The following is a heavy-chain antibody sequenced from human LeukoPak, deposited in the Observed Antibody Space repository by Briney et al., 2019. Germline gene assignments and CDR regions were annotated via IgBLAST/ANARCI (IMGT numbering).Heavy chain of an antibody. V-gene: IGHV4-59*08. Sequence: PSETLSFTCTVSGGSISSYYWSWIRQPQGKGLEWIGYIYYSGSTNYNPSLKSRVTISVDTSKNQFSLKLSSVTAADTAVYYCARQGGYNYGTYYFDYWGQGTLVTVSS. CDR2: IYYSGST. CDR3: ARQGGYNYGTYYFDY. CDR1: GGSISSYY. J-gene: IGHJ4*02. D-gene: IGHD5-24*01.